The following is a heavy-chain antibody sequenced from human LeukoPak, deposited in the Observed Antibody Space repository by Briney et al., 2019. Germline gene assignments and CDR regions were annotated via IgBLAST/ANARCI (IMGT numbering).Heavy chain of an antibody. D-gene: IGHD2-2*01. CDR1: GGTFNSYA. Sequence: SVKVSCKASGGTFNSYAISWVRQAPGQGLEWMGGIIPIFGTTNYARKFRGRVTLTADKSTRTAYMELSSLRSEDTAVYYCARGPGVVVVPAAIDYFDYWGQGTLVTVSS. V-gene: IGHV1-69*06. CDR2: IIPIFGTT. CDR3: ARGPGVVVVPAAIDYFDY. J-gene: IGHJ4*02.